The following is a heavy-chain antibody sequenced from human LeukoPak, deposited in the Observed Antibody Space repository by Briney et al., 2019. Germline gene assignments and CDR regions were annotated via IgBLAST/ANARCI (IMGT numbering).Heavy chain of an antibody. D-gene: IGHD6-13*01. CDR2: IYYSGST. CDR1: GGSISSSSYY. V-gene: IGHV4-39*07. Sequence: SETLSLTCTVSGGSISSSSYYWGWIRQPPGKGLEWIGSIYYSGSTYYNPSLKSRVTISVDTSKNQFSLKLSSVTAADTAVYYCARASSSSWYGPPHFDYWGQGTLVTVSS. J-gene: IGHJ4*02. CDR3: ARASSSSWYGPPHFDY.